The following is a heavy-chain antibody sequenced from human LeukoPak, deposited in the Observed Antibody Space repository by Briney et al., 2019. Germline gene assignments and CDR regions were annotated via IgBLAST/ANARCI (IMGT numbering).Heavy chain of an antibody. CDR3: ASGSARGRRNYYYYYYYMTS. CDR1: GGSISSSSYY. V-gene: IGHV4-39*07. CDR2: IYYSGST. Sequence: SETLSLTCTVSGGSISSSSYYWGWIRPPPGKALEWIGSIYYSGSTYYNPSLKSRVTISVDTSKNQFSLKLSSVTAADTAVYYCASGSARGRRNYYYYYYYMTSGAKGPRSPSP. J-gene: IGHJ6*03. D-gene: IGHD3-16*01.